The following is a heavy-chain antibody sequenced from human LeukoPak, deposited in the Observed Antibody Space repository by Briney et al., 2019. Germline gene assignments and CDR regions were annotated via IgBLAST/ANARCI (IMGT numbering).Heavy chain of an antibody. V-gene: IGHV3-53*01. CDR2: IYSGGST. J-gene: IGHJ4*02. D-gene: IGHD3-22*01. CDR3: AKGAMPYYDGSGYNYFDY. CDR1: GFTVSSNY. Sequence: GGPLRLSCAASGFTVSSNYMSWVRQAPGKGLEWVSVIYSGGSTYYADSVKGRFSISRDNSKNTLHLQMNSLRAEDTAVYYCAKGAMPYYDGSGYNYFDYWGQGTPVTVSS.